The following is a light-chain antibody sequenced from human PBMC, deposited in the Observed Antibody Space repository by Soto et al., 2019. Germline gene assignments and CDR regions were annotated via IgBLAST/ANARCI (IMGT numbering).Light chain of an antibody. V-gene: IGKV1-13*02. Sequence: AIQLTQSPSSLSASIGDRVTITCRARQGIGSALAWYQQAPGKPPKLLIFDASTLENGVPSRFSGGGSGTDFTLTISSLQPEDFATYYCLPFNTYPQAFGGGTKVEIK. J-gene: IGKJ4*01. CDR2: DAS. CDR3: LPFNTYPQA. CDR1: QGIGSA.